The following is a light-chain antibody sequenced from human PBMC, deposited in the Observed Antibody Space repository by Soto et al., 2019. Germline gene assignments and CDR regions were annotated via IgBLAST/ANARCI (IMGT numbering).Light chain of an antibody. CDR2: DAS. CDR1: QDISNY. J-gene: IGKJ4*01. V-gene: IGKV1-33*01. Sequence: DIQMTQSPSSLSASVGDRVTITCQASQDISNYLNWYQQKPGKAPKLLIYDASNLEKGVPSRLRGRGAGTDFTFTISSLQPEDIATYYCQQYDNLPLTVGGGTKVEIK. CDR3: QQYDNLPLT.